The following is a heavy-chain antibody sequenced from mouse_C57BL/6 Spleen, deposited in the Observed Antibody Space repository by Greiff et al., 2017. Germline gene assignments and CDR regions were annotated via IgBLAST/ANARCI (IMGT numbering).Heavy chain of an antibody. Sequence: EVKLQESGAELVRPGASVKLSCTASGFNIKDYYMHWVKQRPEQGLEWIGRIDPEDGDTEYAPKFQGKATMTADTSSNTAYLQLSSLTSEDTAVYYCTRGYYFYAMDYWGQGTSVTVSS. V-gene: IGHV14-1*01. CDR2: IDPEDGDT. J-gene: IGHJ4*01. CDR3: TRGYYFYAMDY. D-gene: IGHD2-3*01. CDR1: GFNIKDYY.